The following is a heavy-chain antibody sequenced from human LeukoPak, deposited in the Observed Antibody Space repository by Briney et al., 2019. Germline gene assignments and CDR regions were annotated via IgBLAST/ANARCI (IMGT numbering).Heavy chain of an antibody. V-gene: IGHV5-51*01. CDR3: ARREGYSGYTLVDY. J-gene: IGHJ4*02. CDR1: GYSFTSYW. CDR2: IYPGDSDT. Sequence: GESLKISCKGSGYSFTSYWIGWVRQIPGKGREWMGIIYPGDSDTRYSPSFQGQVTISADKSLSTAYLQWSSLKASDTAMYYCARREGYSGYTLVDYWGQGTLVTVSS. D-gene: IGHD5-12*01.